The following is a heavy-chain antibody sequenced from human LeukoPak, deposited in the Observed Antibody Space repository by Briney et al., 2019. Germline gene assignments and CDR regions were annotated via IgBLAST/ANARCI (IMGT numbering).Heavy chain of an antibody. V-gene: IGHV4-4*02. CDR1: GVSISSGYW. D-gene: IGHD6-19*01. J-gene: IGHJ4*02. Sequence: PSETLSLTCAVSGVSISSGYWWSWVRQSPGKGLEWIGEINHSGSTNYNPSLKSRVTISVDTSKNQFSLKLNSVTAADTAVYYCARGLFRGSGWPEFDYWGQGTLVTVSS. CDR3: ARGLFRGSGWPEFDY. CDR2: INHSGST.